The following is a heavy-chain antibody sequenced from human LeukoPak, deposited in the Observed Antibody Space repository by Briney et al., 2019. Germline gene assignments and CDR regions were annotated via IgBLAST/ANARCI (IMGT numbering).Heavy chain of an antibody. J-gene: IGHJ3*02. CDR1: GFTFSSYG. Sequence: GRSLRLSCAASGFTFSSYGMHWVRQAPGKGLEWVAVISYDGSNKYYADSVKGRFTISRDNSKNTLYLQMNSLRAEDTAVYYCATLGRVVPAAIPIDIWGQGTMVTVSS. CDR2: ISYDGSNK. D-gene: IGHD2-2*01. CDR3: ATLGRVVPAAIPIDI. V-gene: IGHV3-30*03.